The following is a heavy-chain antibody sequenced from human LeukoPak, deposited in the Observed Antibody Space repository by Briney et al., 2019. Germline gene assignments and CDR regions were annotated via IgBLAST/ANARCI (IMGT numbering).Heavy chain of an antibody. CDR1: GGSISSSTYY. CDR2: IYYSGNT. J-gene: IGHJ4*02. CDR3: ARQTGSGLFILP. D-gene: IGHD3/OR15-3a*01. V-gene: IGHV4-39*01. Sequence: ETLSLTCTVSGGSISSSTYYWGWVRQSPGKGLEWIGSIYYSGNTYYNASLKSQVSISIDTSKNQFSLRLTSVTAADTAVYYCARQTGSGLFILPGGQGTLVTVSS.